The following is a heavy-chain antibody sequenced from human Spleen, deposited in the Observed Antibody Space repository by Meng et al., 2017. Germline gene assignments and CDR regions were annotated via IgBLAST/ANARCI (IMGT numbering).Heavy chain of an antibody. CDR3: ARGASGDYKFVDFDY. Sequence: VQLVRSGAGVKKPGSSVKFSCKASGVTFSSYAISWVRQAPGQGLEWMGGIIPIFGTANYAQKFQGRVTITADESTSTAYMELSSLRSEDTAVYYCARGASGDYKFVDFDYWGQGTLVTVSS. CDR2: IIPIFGTA. J-gene: IGHJ4*02. V-gene: IGHV1-69*01. D-gene: IGHD4-17*01. CDR1: GVTFSSYA.